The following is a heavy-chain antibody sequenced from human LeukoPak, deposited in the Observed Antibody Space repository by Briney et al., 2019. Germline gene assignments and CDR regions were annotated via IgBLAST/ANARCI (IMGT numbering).Heavy chain of an antibody. J-gene: IGHJ6*04. Sequence: SVKVSCRASGGTFSSYAISWVRQAPGQGLEWMGMIIPIFGTANYAQKFQGRVTITADESTSTAHMELSSLRSEDTAVYYCARHYYGSGSILYYGMNVWGKGTTVTVSS. CDR1: GGTFSSYA. CDR3: ARHYYGSGSILYYGMNV. V-gene: IGHV1-69*13. CDR2: IIPIFGTA. D-gene: IGHD3-10*01.